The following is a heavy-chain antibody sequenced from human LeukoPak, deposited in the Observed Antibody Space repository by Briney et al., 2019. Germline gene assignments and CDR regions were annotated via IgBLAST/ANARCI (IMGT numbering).Heavy chain of an antibody. CDR3: ARDLERRDYDILTGYYQPSGTLDY. CDR1: GFTFSNYE. Sequence: GGSLRLSCAASGFTFSNYEMNWVRQAPGKGLEWVSYISSSGSTIYYADSVKGRFTISRDNAKNSLYLQMNSLRAEDTAVYYCARDLERRDYDILTGYYQPSGTLDYWGQGTLVTVSS. J-gene: IGHJ4*02. CDR2: ISSSGSTI. V-gene: IGHV3-48*03. D-gene: IGHD3-9*01.